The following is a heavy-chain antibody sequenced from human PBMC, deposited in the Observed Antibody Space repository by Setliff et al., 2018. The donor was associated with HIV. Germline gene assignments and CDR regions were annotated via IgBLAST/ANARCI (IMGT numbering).Heavy chain of an antibody. CDR2: IYRTGST. Sequence: SETLSLTCRVSGYSIISGDYWGWIRQPPGKGLEWIGSIYRTGSTYYNPSLKSRVTISVDTSKNQFSLKLSSVTAADTAVYYCARHLAMGGIQLWFVDDYFDYWGQGTLVTV. CDR3: ARHLAMGGIQLWFVDDYFDY. V-gene: IGHV4-38-2*01. CDR1: GYSIISGDY. J-gene: IGHJ4*02. D-gene: IGHD5-18*01.